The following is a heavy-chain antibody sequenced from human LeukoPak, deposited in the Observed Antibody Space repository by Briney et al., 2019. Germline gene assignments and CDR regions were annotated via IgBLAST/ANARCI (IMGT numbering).Heavy chain of an antibody. CDR3: ARSITMVRGVIPPLFGY. Sequence: ASVKDSCKASGYTFTSYYMHWVRQAPGQGLDWMGIINPSGGSTSYAQKFQGRVTMTRDTSTSTVYMELSSLRSEDTAVYYCARSITMVRGVIPPLFGYWGQGTLVTVSS. CDR1: GYTFTSYY. V-gene: IGHV1-46*03. J-gene: IGHJ4*02. CDR2: INPSGGST. D-gene: IGHD3-10*01.